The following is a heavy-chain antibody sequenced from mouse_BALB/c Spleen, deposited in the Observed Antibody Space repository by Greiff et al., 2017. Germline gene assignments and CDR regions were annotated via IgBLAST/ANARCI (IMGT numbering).Heavy chain of an antibody. J-gene: IGHJ4*01. CDR2: INPSTGYT. Sequence: VKLQESGAELAKPGASVKMSCKASGYTFTSYWMHWVKQRPGQGLEWIGYINPSTGYTEYNQKFKDKATLTADKSSSTAYMQLSSLTSEDSAVYYCARLYSPYAMDYWGQGTSVTVS. V-gene: IGHV1-7*01. CDR1: GYTFTSYW. CDR3: ARLYSPYAMDY.